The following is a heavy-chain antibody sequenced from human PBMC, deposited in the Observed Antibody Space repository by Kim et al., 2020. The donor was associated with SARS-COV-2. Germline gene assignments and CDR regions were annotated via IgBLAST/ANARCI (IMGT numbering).Heavy chain of an antibody. Sequence: DPRKGRSTTSRENSKNPLYLQMNSLEAEDTAVYYCAKDPYYDFWSGYYFDYWGQGTLVTVSS. D-gene: IGHD3-3*01. V-gene: IGHV3-23*01. CDR3: AKDPYYDFWSGYYFDY. J-gene: IGHJ4*02.